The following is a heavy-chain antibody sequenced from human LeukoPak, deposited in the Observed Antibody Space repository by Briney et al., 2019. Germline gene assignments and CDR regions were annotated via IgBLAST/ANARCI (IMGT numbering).Heavy chain of an antibody. Sequence: GGSLRLSCAASGSTFSRNSMNWVRQAPGKGLEWVSSISSSSSYIYYADSVKGRFTISRDNARNSLYLQMNSLRAEDTAVYYCARDGGHQLLIGNXFXPWGXXXLXTVSS. D-gene: IGHD2-2*01. J-gene: IGHJ5*02. V-gene: IGHV3-21*04. CDR3: ARDGGHQLLIGNXFXP. CDR2: ISSSSSYI. CDR1: GSTFSRNS.